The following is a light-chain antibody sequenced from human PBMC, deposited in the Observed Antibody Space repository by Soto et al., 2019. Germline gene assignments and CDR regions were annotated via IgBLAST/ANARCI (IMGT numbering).Light chain of an antibody. CDR3: QQYGSSRFT. CDR2: GAS. Sequence: EIVLTQSPGTLSLSPGERATLSCRASQSISSNYLAWYQQKPGQAPRLLVYGASSRATGIPDRFSGSGSGTDCTLTISRLEPEDFAVYYCQQYGSSRFTFGPGTKVDFK. V-gene: IGKV3-20*01. CDR1: QSISSNY. J-gene: IGKJ3*01.